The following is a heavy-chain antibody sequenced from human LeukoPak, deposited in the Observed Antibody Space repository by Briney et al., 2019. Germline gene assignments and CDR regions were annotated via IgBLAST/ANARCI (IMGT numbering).Heavy chain of an antibody. CDR3: ARDMALAGRGGYFES. CDR1: GGSISSGDYY. CDR2: IYHTGST. J-gene: IGHJ4*02. Sequence: SQTLSLTCTVSGGSISSGDYYWSWIRQSPGRGLEWIGYIYHTGSTNYNPSLKSRVTISIDTSKTRLYLHLTSVTAADTAVYFCARDMALAGRGGYFESWGQGTLVTVSS. D-gene: IGHD6-19*01. V-gene: IGHV4-61*08.